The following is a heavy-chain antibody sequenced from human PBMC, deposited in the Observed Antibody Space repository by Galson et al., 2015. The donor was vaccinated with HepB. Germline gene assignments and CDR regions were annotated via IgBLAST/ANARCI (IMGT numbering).Heavy chain of an antibody. CDR2: IHYSGSA. J-gene: IGHJ2*01. CDR3: ARDSETSYVHWYSDL. CDR1: VTSSSAYY. D-gene: IGHD1-26*01. Sequence: ATLSLTCAVCVTSSSAYYWCWIRQPAGGVLEWIGYIHYSGSANYNPSLNSRVIMSVNTSKNEFSLSLSYVTAGDTAVYYCARDSETSYVHWYSDLWGRGTLVTVSS. V-gene: IGHV4-59*01.